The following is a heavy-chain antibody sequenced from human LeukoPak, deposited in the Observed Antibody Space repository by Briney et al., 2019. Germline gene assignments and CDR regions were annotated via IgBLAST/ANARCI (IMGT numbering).Heavy chain of an antibody. V-gene: IGHV1-24*01. J-gene: IGHJ4*02. CDR3: ATYLGSLRYFDH. CDR2: FDPEDGET. D-gene: IGHD3-9*01. CDR1: GYTLTELS. Sequence: ASVKVSCKVSGYTLTELSMHWVRQAPGKGLEWMGGFDPEDGETIYAQKFQGRVTMTEDTSTDTAYMELSSLRSEDTAVYYCATYLGSLRYFDHWGQGTLVTVSS.